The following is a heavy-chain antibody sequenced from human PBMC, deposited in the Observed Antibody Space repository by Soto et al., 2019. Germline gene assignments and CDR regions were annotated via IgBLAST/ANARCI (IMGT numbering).Heavy chain of an antibody. CDR2: ISYEGSDK. CDR3: ARDHRASGWYAVES. J-gene: IGHJ4*02. CDR1: GFTFNIYA. D-gene: IGHD6-19*01. Sequence: GGSLRLSCVASGFTFNIYAMHWARQAPGKGLEWLAVISYEGSDKHYADSVKGRFTISRDNSRNTLYLQMNSLRPDDTAVYYCARDHRASGWYAVESWGQGTLVTVSS. V-gene: IGHV3-30-3*01.